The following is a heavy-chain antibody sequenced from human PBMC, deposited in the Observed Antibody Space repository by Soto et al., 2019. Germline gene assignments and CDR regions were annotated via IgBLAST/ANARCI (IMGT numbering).Heavy chain of an antibody. CDR2: ISYDGSNK. CDR1: GCTFSSYG. J-gene: IGHJ4*02. V-gene: IGHV3-30*18. D-gene: IGHD2-8*01. CDR3: AKESVVLMVYASRHFDY. Sequence: GGSLRLSCAASGCTFSSYGMHWVRQAPGKGLEWVAVISYDGSNKYYADSVKGRFTISRDNSKNTLYLQMNSLRAEDTAVYYCAKESVVLMVYASRHFDYWGQGTLVTVSS.